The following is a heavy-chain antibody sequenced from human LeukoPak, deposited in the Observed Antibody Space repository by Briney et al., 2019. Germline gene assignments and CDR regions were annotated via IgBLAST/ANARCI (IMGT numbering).Heavy chain of an antibody. J-gene: IGHJ4*02. D-gene: IGHD6-13*01. V-gene: IGHV3-30*04. CDR3: ATDSSSWCSFDY. Sequence: PGRSLRLSCAASGFTFSSYAMHWVRQAPGKGLEWVSVISYDGGNKYYADSVKGRFTISRDNSKNTLNLQMNSLTAEDTAVYYCATDSSSWCSFDYGGQGTRATVSA. CDR2: ISYDGGNK. CDR1: GFTFSSYA.